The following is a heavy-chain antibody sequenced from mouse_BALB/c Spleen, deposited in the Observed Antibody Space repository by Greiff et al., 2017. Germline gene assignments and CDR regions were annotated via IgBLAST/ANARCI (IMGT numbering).Heavy chain of an antibody. CDR2: ISYSGST. CDR3: ARSFGTTVVATVDY. Sequence: EVKLVESGPSLVKPSQTLSLTCSVTGDSITSGYWNWIRKFPGNKLEYMGYISYSGSTNYNPSLKSRISITRDTSKNQFFLQLNSVTTEDTATYYCARSFGTTVVATVDYWGQGTTLTVSS. V-gene: IGHV3-8*02. D-gene: IGHD1-1*01. CDR1: GDSITSGY. J-gene: IGHJ2*01.